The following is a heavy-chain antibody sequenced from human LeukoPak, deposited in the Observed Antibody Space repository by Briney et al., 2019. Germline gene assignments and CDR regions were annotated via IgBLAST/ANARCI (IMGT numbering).Heavy chain of an antibody. D-gene: IGHD1-26*01. V-gene: IGHV1-24*01. Sequence: ASVKVSCKVSGYTLTELSMHWVRQAPGKGLEWMGGFDPEDGETIYAQKFQGRVTMTEDTSTDTAYMELSSLRSEDTAVYYCATVGATRDYYYYGMDVWGQGTTVTVSS. J-gene: IGHJ6*02. CDR3: ATVGATRDYYYYGMDV. CDR2: FDPEDGET. CDR1: GYTLTELS.